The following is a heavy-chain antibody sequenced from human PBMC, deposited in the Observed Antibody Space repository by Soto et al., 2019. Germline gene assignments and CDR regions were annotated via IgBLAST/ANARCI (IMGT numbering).Heavy chain of an antibody. J-gene: IGHJ5*02. CDR1: GFTFSSYA. CDR3: ENGAPVTTYSWFDP. CDR2: ISGSGGST. D-gene: IGHD4-4*01. Sequence: EVQLLESGGGLVQPGGSLRLSCAASGFTFSSYAMSWVRQAPGKGLEWVSAISGSGGSTYYADSVKGRFTNSRDNSKNTLYMQMKSLRAADTAVYSCENGAPVTTYSWFDPWGQGTLVTVSS. V-gene: IGHV3-23*01.